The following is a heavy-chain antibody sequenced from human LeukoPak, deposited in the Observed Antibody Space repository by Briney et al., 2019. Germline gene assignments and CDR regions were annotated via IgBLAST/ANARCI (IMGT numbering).Heavy chain of an antibody. Sequence: GASVTVSCKASGYTFTGYYMHWVRQAPGQGLEWMGWINPNSGGTNYAQKFQGRVTMTRDTAISTAYMELSRLRSDDTAVYYCARKGKVRPYFDYWGQGTLVTVSS. J-gene: IGHJ4*02. V-gene: IGHV1-2*02. CDR2: INPNSGGT. CDR1: GYTFTGYY. CDR3: ARKGKVRPYFDY. D-gene: IGHD1-1*01.